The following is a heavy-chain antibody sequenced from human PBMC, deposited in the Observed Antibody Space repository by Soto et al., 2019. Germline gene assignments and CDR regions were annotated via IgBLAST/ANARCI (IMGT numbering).Heavy chain of an antibody. V-gene: IGHV3-33*01. D-gene: IGHD2-21*01. CDR2: IWYDGSNK. J-gene: IGHJ6*02. CDR1: GFTFSSYG. Sequence: GGSLRLSCAASGFTFSSYGMHWVRQAPGKGLEWVAVIWYDGSNKYYADSVKGRFTISRDNSKNTLYLQMNSLRAEDTAVYYCAREHMSYYYYGMDVWGQGTTVTVSS. CDR3: AREHMSYYYYGMDV.